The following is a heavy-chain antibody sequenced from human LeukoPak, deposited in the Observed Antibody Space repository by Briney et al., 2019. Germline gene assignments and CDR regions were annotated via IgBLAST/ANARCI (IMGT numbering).Heavy chain of an antibody. CDR2: IMPMFGTA. J-gene: IGHJ4*02. CDR3: ASGRTDIVVVPATLRNYYFDY. CDR1: GGTFISYD. D-gene: IGHD2-2*01. Sequence: GASVKVSCKASGGTFISYDISWVRQAPGQGLEWMGGIMPMFGTANYAQKFQGRVTITADKSTSTAYMELSSLRSEDTAVYYCASGRTDIVVVPATLRNYYFDYWGQGTLVTVSS. V-gene: IGHV1-69*06.